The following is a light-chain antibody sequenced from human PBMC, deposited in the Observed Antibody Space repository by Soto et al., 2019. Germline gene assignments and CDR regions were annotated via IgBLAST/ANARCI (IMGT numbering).Light chain of an antibody. CDR3: QQYNNWRQT. V-gene: IGKV3-15*01. J-gene: IGKJ1*01. Sequence: EIVMTQSPATLSVSPGERATLSCRASQSVSSNLAWYQQKPGQAPRLLIYGASTRATGIPARFSGSGSGTEFTLTISSLQSEDFAVYYCQQYNNWRQTFGQGTNVELK. CDR2: GAS. CDR1: QSVSSN.